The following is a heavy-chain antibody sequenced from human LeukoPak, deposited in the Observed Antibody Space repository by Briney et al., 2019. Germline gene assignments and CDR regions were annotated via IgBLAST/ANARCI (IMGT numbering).Heavy chain of an antibody. J-gene: IGHJ4*02. CDR1: GFTVSSNY. CDR2: IYSGGST. Sequence: GGSLRLSCAASGFTVSSNYMSWVRQAPGKGLEWVSVIYSGGSTYYADSVKGRFTISRDNSKNTLYLQMNSLRAEDTAVYYCAKVPSYSSSWYFDSWGQGTLVTVSS. V-gene: IGHV3-53*01. D-gene: IGHD6-13*01. CDR3: AKVPSYSSSWYFDS.